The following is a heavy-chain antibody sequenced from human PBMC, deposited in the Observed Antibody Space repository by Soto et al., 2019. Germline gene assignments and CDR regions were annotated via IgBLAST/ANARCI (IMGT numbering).Heavy chain of an antibody. CDR1: GGSISSGDYY. D-gene: IGHD6-25*01. CDR3: ARGRKRAGYYYYGMDV. J-gene: IGHJ6*02. CDR2: IYNSGST. V-gene: IGHV4-31*03. Sequence: SETLSLTCTVPGGSISSGDYYWSWIRQHPGKGLEWIGHIYNSGSTNYNPSLKSRVTISVDTSKNQFSLKLSSVTAADTAVYYCARGRKRAGYYYYGMDVWGQGTTVTVSS.